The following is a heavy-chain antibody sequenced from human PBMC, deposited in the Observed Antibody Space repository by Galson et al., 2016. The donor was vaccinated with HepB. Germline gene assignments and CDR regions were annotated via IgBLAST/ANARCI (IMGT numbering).Heavy chain of an antibody. CDR3: ARVRSGYSGYANPYYYSMDV. CDR1: GDIVSSNSAT. CDR2: TYYRSKWYN. V-gene: IGHV6-1*01. J-gene: IGHJ6*02. Sequence: CAISGDIVSSNSATWNWIRQSPSRGLEWLGRTYYRSKWYNDYALSVKSRITINPDTSKNQFSLQLNSVTPEDTAVYYCARVRSGYSGYANPYYYSMDVWGQGTTVTVSS. D-gene: IGHD5-12*01.